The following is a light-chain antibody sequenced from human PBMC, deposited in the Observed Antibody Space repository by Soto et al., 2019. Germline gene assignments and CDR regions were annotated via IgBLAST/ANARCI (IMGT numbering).Light chain of an antibody. J-gene: IGKJ1*01. CDR2: GTS. CDR3: QQYGTSPRT. V-gene: IGKV3-20*01. CDR1: QSVSSNY. Sequence: VLTHSPGTLSLSPVERSALSFXXSQSVSSNYVAWYHQKPGQAPRLLIYGTSTRATGIPDRFSGSGSGTDFTLTISRLEPEDFAVYYCQQYGTSPRTFGQGTNVDIK.